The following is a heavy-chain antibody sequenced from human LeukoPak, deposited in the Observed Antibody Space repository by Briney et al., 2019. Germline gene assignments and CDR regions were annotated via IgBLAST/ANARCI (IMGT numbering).Heavy chain of an antibody. D-gene: IGHD3-10*01. CDR3: ARGTTYYFGSGTPLNFDY. Sequence: SETLSLTCAVSGDSLSSDRYSWNWIRQPPGKGLEWIGYMYHSGSTDYNPSLKSRATISVDRSKNQFSLTLTSVTAADTAMYYCARGTTYYFGSGTPLNFDYWGQGILVTVSS. V-gene: IGHV4-30-2*01. CDR2: MYHSGST. CDR1: GDSLSSDRYS. J-gene: IGHJ4*02.